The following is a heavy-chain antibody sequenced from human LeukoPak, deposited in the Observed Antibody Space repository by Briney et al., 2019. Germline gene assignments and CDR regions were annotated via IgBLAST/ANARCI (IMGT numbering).Heavy chain of an antibody. V-gene: IGHV3-23*01. D-gene: IGHD6-19*01. J-gene: IGHJ4*02. CDR3: PRGSSGPDY. CDR2: ISASGGST. Sequence: GGSLRLSCAASGFTFSSYAMSWVRQAPGKGLEWVSSISASGGSTYYADSVKGRFTISRDNSKNTLHLQMNSLRAEDTAVHYCPRGSSGPDYWGQGTLVTVSS. CDR1: GFTFSSYA.